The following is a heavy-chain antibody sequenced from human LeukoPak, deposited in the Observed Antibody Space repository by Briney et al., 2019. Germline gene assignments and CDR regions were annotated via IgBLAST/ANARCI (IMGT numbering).Heavy chain of an antibody. CDR3: ARGDSSGHYAAFDI. CDR1: GYTFTSYD. D-gene: IGHD3-22*01. J-gene: IGHJ3*02. CDR2: MNPNSGNT. V-gene: IGHV1-8*01. Sequence: ASVKVSCKASGYTFTSYDINWVRQATGQGLEWMGWMNPNSGNTGYAQKFQGRVTMTRNTSISTAYMELSSLRSEDTAVYYCARGDSSGHYAAFDIWGQGTVVTVSS.